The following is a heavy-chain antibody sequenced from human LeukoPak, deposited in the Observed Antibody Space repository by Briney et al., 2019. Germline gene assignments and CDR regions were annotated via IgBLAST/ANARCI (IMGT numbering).Heavy chain of an antibody. Sequence: SETLSLTCTVSGYSISSSYYWGWIRQPPGKGLEWIGSIYYSGSTYYNPSLKSRVTISVDTSKNQFSLKLSSVTAADTAVYYCARQNAVDSGSYFDYWGQGTLVTVSS. V-gene: IGHV4-38-2*02. D-gene: IGHD1-26*01. J-gene: IGHJ4*02. CDR1: GYSISSSYY. CDR3: ARQNAVDSGSYFDY. CDR2: IYYSGST.